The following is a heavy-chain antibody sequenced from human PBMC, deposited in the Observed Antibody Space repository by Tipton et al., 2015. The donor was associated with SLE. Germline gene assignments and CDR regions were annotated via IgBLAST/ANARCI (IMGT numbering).Heavy chain of an antibody. Sequence: SLRLSCAASGFTVSSNYMSWVRQAPGKGLEWVSVIYSGGSTYYADSVKGRLTITRDNAKNSLYLQMNSLSAEDTALSYCAKGQWLVEGYYFAYWGQGTLVTVSS. CDR2: IYSGGST. J-gene: IGHJ4*02. D-gene: IGHD6-19*01. CDR3: AKGQWLVEGYYFAY. CDR1: GFTVSSNY. V-gene: IGHV3-53*05.